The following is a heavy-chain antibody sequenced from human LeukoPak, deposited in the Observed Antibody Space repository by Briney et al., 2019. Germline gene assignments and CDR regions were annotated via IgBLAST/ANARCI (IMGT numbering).Heavy chain of an antibody. CDR2: ISYDGSNK. CDR1: GFTFSSYG. Sequence: GGSLRLSCAASGFTFSSYGMHWVRQAPGEGLEWVAVISYDGSNKYYADSVKGRFTISRDNSKNTLYLQMNSLRAEDTAVYYCAKGGNYVGYWGQGTLVTVSS. J-gene: IGHJ4*02. CDR3: AKGGNYVGY. V-gene: IGHV3-30*18.